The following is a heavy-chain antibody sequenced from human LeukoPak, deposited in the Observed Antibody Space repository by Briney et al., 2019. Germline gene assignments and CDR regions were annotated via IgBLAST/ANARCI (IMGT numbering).Heavy chain of an antibody. CDR3: ARVGSASSWYIDY. CDR1: GFTFSSYW. D-gene: IGHD6-13*01. CDR2: INSDGSST. Sequence: PGGSLRLSCAVSGFTFSSYWMHWVSHAPGKGLVWVSRINSDGSSTNYADSVKGRFTISRDNAKNTLYLQMSSLRADDTAVYYCARVGSASSWYIDYWGQGTLVCVSS. J-gene: IGHJ4*02. V-gene: IGHV3-74*01.